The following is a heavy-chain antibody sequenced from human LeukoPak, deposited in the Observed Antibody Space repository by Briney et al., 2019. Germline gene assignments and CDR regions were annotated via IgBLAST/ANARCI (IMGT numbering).Heavy chain of an antibody. Sequence: GGSLRLSCAASGFSFSSYGMHWLRQAPAKGLEWVAVISYDGSNKYYADSVKGRFTISRDNSKNTLYLQMNSLRAEDTAVYYCAKEGMMATSPDYWGQGTLVTVSS. CDR1: GFSFSSYG. D-gene: IGHD5-24*01. V-gene: IGHV3-30*18. CDR2: ISYDGSNK. CDR3: AKEGMMATSPDY. J-gene: IGHJ4*02.